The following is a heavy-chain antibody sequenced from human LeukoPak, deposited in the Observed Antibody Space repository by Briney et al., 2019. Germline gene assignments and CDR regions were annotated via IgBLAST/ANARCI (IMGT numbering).Heavy chain of an antibody. Sequence: PSQTLSLTCSVSGDSISGGYYWSWIRQPPGKGLEWIGEINHSGSINYNPSLKSRVTISVDTSKNQFSLKLSSVTAADTAVYYCARRWGDGHNEALDTYYYYYGMDVWGQGTTVTVSS. D-gene: IGHD5-24*01. CDR2: INHSGSI. J-gene: IGHJ6*02. V-gene: IGHV4-34*01. CDR1: GDSISGGYY. CDR3: ARRWGDGHNEALDTYYYYYGMDV.